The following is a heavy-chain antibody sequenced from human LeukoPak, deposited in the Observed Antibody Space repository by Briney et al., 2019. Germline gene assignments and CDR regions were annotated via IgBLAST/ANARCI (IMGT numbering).Heavy chain of an antibody. Sequence: PGRSLRLSCAASGFTFSSYAMSWVRQAPGKGLEWVSAISGSGGSTYYADSVKGRFTISRDNSKNTLYLQMNSLRAEDTAVYYCARFVVVTATGYFDYWGQGTLVTVSS. V-gene: IGHV3-23*01. J-gene: IGHJ4*02. CDR1: GFTFSSYA. CDR3: ARFVVVTATGYFDY. CDR2: ISGSGGST. D-gene: IGHD2-21*02.